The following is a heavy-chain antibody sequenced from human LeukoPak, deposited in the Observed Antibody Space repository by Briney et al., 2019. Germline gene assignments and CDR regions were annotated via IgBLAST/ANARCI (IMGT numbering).Heavy chain of an antibody. CDR2: SFHSGSS. D-gene: IGHD3-22*01. J-gene: IGHJ5*02. CDR3: AREMMIEVVITGKWFDP. V-gene: IGHV4-38-2*02. Sequence: PSETLSLTCTVSGYSISRGYYWGWIRQPPGKGLEWIGSSFHSGSSYYSPSLKSRVTISVDASKNQFSLKLSSVTAADTAVYYCAREMMIEVVITGKWFDPWGQGTLVTVSS. CDR1: GYSISRGYY.